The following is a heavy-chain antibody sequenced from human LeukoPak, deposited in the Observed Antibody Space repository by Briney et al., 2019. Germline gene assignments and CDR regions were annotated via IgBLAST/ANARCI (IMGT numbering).Heavy chain of an antibody. Sequence: ASVKVSCKASGYTFTSYYMHWVRQAPGQGLEWMGIINPSGGSTSYAQKFQGRVTMTRDTSISTAYMELSRLRSDDTAVYYCARDSIFGVVIIGHYGMDVWGQGTTVTVSS. J-gene: IGHJ6*02. V-gene: IGHV1-46*01. CDR1: GYTFTSYY. CDR3: ARDSIFGVVIIGHYGMDV. D-gene: IGHD3-3*01. CDR2: INPSGGST.